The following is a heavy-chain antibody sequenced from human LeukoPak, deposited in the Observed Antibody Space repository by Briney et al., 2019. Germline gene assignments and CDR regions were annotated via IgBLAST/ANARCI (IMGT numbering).Heavy chain of an antibody. J-gene: IGHJ5*02. Sequence: SETLSLTCTVSGDSISSYFWSWIRQPAGKGLEWIGRIYTSGSTNYNPSLKSRVTMSVDTSKKQFCLKPSSVTAADTAVYYCARGDSFDPWGQGTLVTASS. CDR2: IYTSGST. CDR3: ARGDSFDP. CDR1: GDSISSYF. D-gene: IGHD3-22*01. V-gene: IGHV4-4*07.